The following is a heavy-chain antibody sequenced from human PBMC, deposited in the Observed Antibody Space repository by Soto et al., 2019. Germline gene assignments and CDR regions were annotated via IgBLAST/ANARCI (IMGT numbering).Heavy chain of an antibody. J-gene: IGHJ4*02. V-gene: IGHV1-2*02. D-gene: IGHD6-19*01. CDR3: ARDEGVAGSLSDY. CDR1: GYTFTGCY. CDR2: INPNSGGT. Sequence: QVQLVQSGAEVKKPGASVKVSCKASGYTFTGCYMHWVRQAPGQGLEWMGWINPNSGGTNYAQKLQGRDTMTRDTSISTADKELSRMRSDDTTVYYCARDEGVAGSLSDYWGQGTLVTVSS.